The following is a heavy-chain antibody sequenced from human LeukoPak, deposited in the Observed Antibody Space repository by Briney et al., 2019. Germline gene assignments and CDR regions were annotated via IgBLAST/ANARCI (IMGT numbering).Heavy chain of an antibody. CDR2: NK. Sequence: NKYYADSVRGRVTISIDKSKNTLYLQRNSRRAEDTAVYYCARAHGGVDDAYYVDYWCGGTFVTVSS. CDR3: ARAHGGVDDAYYVDY. D-gene: IGHD5/OR15-5a*01. V-gene: IGHV3-30*01. J-gene: IGHJ4*01.